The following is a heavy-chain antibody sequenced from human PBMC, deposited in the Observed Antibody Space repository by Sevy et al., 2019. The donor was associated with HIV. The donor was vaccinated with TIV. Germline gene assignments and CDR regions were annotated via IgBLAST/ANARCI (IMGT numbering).Heavy chain of an antibody. CDR2: FYSSGNT. D-gene: IGHD1-26*01. CDR3: ARPSYTGSSFWYFDL. J-gene: IGHJ2*01. CDR1: GGSISATY. Sequence: SETLSLTCTVSGGSISATYWTWIRQPAGKGLEWIGTFYSSGNTDYNPSLTIRVTISVDTSKNQFSLNLSSVTAADTAVYYCARPSYTGSSFWYFDLWGRGTLVTVSS. V-gene: IGHV4-4*07.